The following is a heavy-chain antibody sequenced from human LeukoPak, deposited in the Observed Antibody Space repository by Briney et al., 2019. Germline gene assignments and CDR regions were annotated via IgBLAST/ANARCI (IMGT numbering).Heavy chain of an antibody. J-gene: IGHJ5*02. D-gene: IGHD5-18*01. V-gene: IGHV4-34*01. Sequence: SETLSLTCAVYGGSFSGYYWSWIRQPPGKGLEWIGEINYSGSTNYNPSLKSRVTISVDTSKNQFSLKLSSVTAADTAVYYCARFFVDTAMGIVWFDPWGQGTLVTVSS. CDR2: INYSGST. CDR1: GGSFSGYY. CDR3: ARFFVDTAMGIVWFDP.